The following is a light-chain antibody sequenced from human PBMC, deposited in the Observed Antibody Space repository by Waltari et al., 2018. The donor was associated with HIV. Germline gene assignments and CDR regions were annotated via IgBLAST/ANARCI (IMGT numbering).Light chain of an antibody. V-gene: IGLV2-14*03. CDR3: SSYTSSSALDVV. Sequence: QSALTQPASVSGSPGQSITFPCTGTSSDVGGYDYVSCYQQHPGKAPKLMIFDVSNRPSGVSNRFSGSKSGNTASLTISGLQAEDEADYYCSSYTSSSALDVVFGGGTKLTVL. CDR2: DVS. J-gene: IGLJ2*01. CDR1: SSDVGGYDY.